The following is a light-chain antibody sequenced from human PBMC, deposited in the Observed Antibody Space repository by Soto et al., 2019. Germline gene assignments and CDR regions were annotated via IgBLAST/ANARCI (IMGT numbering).Light chain of an antibody. CDR2: AAS. Sequence: DIQMTQSPSTVSASVGDRVTLTCRARQGISTWLAWYQQKPGKAPKLLIYAASKLQSGVPSRFSGSGSGTDFTLTINSLQPEDFAMYYCQQANSVPPITFGQGTRLEIK. CDR1: QGISTW. J-gene: IGKJ5*01. CDR3: QQANSVPPIT. V-gene: IGKV1-12*01.